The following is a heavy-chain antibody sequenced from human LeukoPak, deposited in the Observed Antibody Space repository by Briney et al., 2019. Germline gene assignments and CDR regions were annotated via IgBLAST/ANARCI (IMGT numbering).Heavy chain of an antibody. V-gene: IGHV3-23*01. CDR3: ATRIEQQLVP. CDR2: ITSSGGGT. J-gene: IGHJ4*02. CDR1: GFTFSSYA. D-gene: IGHD6-6*01. Sequence: PGGSLRLSCAASGFTFSSYAMSRVRQAPGKGLGWVSAITSSGGGTDYAGSVKGRFTISRDNSKSTLYLQMNSLGVDDTALYYCATRIEQQLVPGGQGTLVTVSS.